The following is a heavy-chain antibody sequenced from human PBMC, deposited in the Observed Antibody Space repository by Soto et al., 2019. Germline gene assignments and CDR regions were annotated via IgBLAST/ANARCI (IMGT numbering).Heavy chain of an antibody. V-gene: IGHV3-23*01. Sequence: EVQLLESGGGLVQPGGSLRLSCAASGFTFSSYAMSWVRQAPGKGLEWVSAISGSGGSTYYADSVKGRFTISRDNSKTTVYLHMTSLRAEDTAVYYCAKEIREVGGMAYWGQGTLVTVSS. D-gene: IGHD1-1*01. CDR1: GFTFSSYA. CDR2: ISGSGGST. J-gene: IGHJ4*02. CDR3: AKEIREVGGMAY.